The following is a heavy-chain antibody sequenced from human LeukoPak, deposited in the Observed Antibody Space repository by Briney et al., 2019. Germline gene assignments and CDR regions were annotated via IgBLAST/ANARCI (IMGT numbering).Heavy chain of an antibody. D-gene: IGHD6-13*01. CDR2: IYSGGST. CDR3: ARVLAAAGTSGGYYFDY. CDR1: GFTVSSNY. J-gene: IGHJ4*02. Sequence: GGSLRLSCAASGFTVSSNYMSWVRQAPGKGLEWVSVIYSGGSTYYADSVKGRFTISRDNSKNTLYLQMNSLRAEDTAVYYCARVLAAAGTSGGYYFDYWGQGTLVTVSS. V-gene: IGHV3-53*01.